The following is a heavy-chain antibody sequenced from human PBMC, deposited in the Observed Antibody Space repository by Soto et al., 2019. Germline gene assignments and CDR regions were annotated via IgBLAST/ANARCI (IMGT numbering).Heavy chain of an antibody. D-gene: IGHD5-12*01. CDR3: ARVVMATTMYYFDY. Sequence: GAAVKVSCKASGGTFSSYAISWVRQAPGQGLEWMGGIIPIFGTANYAQKFQGRVTITADESTSTAYMELSSLRSEDTAVYYCARVVMATTMYYFDYWGQGTLVTVSS. V-gene: IGHV1-69*13. J-gene: IGHJ4*02. CDR2: IIPIFGTA. CDR1: GGTFSSYA.